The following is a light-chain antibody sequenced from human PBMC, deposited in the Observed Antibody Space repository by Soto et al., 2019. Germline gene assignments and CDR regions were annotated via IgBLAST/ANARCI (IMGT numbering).Light chain of an antibody. Sequence: ESVLTQSPGALSLYPRERATHSCRAIQSVSSNYLAWYQQKPGQAPRLLIYGASTRATGIPDRFSGSGSGTDFTLTISRLEPEDSAVYYCQQYGSSPTWTFGQGTKVDIK. V-gene: IGKV3-20*01. CDR1: QSVSSNY. CDR3: QQYGSSPTWT. J-gene: IGKJ1*01. CDR2: GAS.